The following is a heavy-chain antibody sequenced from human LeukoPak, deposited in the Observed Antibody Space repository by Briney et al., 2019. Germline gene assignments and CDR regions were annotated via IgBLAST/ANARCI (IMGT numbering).Heavy chain of an antibody. CDR1: GYTFTSYG. D-gene: IGHD3-3*01. CDR2: ISAYNGNT. CDR3: ARDRFFGVGLVWIYYYMDV. J-gene: IGHJ6*03. Sequence: ASVKVSCKASGYTFTSYGISWVRQAPGQGLEWMGWISAYNGNTNYAQKVQGRVTMTTDTSSSTAYMELRSLRSDDTAVYYCARDRFFGVGLVWIYYYMDVWGKGTTVTVSS. V-gene: IGHV1-18*01.